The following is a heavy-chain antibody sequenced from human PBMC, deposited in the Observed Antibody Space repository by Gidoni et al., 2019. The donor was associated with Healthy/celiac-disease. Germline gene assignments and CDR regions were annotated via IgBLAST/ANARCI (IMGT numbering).Heavy chain of an antibody. CDR3: ARARVLQFLYRSSRGMDV. Sequence: QVQLQQWGAGLLKPSETLSLTCAVYGGSFSGYYWSWIRQPPGKGLEWIGEINHSGSTNYNPSLKSRVTISVDTSKNQFSLKLSSVTAADTAVYYCARARVLQFLYRSSRGMDVWGQGTTVTVSS. CDR1: GGSFSGYY. J-gene: IGHJ6*02. V-gene: IGHV4-34*01. CDR2: INHSGST. D-gene: IGHD3-3*01.